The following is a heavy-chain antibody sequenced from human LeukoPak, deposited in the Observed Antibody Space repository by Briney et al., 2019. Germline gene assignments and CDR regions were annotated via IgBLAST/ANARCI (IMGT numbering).Heavy chain of an antibody. CDR1: GFTFSNYT. V-gene: IGHV3-30-3*01. J-gene: IGHJ4*02. CDR2: ISYDGANK. CDR3: VRDNLENQWLERSY. Sequence: GRSLRLSCAASGFTFSNYTMHWVRQAPGKGLEWVAVISYDGANKDYADSVKGRFTISRDNVKNSVYLQMNSLRAEDTAIYYCVRDNLENQWLERSYWGQGTLVTVSS. D-gene: IGHD6-19*01.